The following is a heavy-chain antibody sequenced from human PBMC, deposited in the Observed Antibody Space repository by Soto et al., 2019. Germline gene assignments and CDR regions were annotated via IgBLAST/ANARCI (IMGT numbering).Heavy chain of an antibody. J-gene: IGHJ1*01. CDR1: GFTFSSYA. V-gene: IGHV3-23*01. Sequence: GGSLRLSCAASGFTFSSYAMSWVRQAPGKGLEWVSAISGSGGSTYYADSVKGRFTISRDNSKNTLYLQMNSLRAEDTAVYYCAKDPDIVVVVAEYFQHWGQGTLVTVSS. D-gene: IGHD2-15*01. CDR2: ISGSGGST. CDR3: AKDPDIVVVVAEYFQH.